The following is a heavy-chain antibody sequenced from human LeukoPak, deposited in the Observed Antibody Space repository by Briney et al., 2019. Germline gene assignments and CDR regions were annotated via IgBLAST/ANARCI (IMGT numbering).Heavy chain of an antibody. CDR1: GGSISSSSYY. D-gene: IGHD2-8*01. CDR2: INHSGST. J-gene: IGHJ5*02. CDR3: ARQVVPVVRSGWFDP. V-gene: IGHV4-39*01. Sequence: SETLSLTCTVSGGSISSSSYYWSWIRQPPGKGLEWIGEINHSGSTNYNPSLKSRVTISVDTSKNQFSLKLSSVTAADTAVYYCARQVVPVVRSGWFDPWGQGTLVTVSS.